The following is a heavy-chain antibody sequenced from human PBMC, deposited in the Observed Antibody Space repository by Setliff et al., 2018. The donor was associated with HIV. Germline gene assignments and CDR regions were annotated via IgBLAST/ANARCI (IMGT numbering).Heavy chain of an antibody. CDR2: ISSSSTYI. CDR1: GFTFSNYG. Sequence: GGSLRLSCAASGFTFSNYGMTWVRQAPGMGLEWVASISSSSTYIYYADSVKGRFTISRDNAKNSLYLQMNSLRAEDTAVYYCARDISLGILYTTPDYWGQGTLVTVSS. D-gene: IGHD2-15*01. J-gene: IGHJ4*02. CDR3: ARDISLGILYTTPDY. V-gene: IGHV3-21*04.